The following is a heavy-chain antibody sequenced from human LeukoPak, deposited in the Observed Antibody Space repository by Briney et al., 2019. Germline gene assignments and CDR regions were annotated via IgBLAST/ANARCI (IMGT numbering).Heavy chain of an antibody. D-gene: IGHD5-24*01. V-gene: IGHV3-30*18. CDR3: AKDLLDGYNFDY. CDR1: GFTFSSYG. CDR2: ISYDGSNK. Sequence: PGGSLRLSCAASGFTFSSYGMHWVRQAPGKGLEWVAVISYDGSNKYYADSVKGRFTISRDNSKNTLYLQMNSLRAEDTAVYYCAKDLLDGYNFDYWGQGTLVTVSS. J-gene: IGHJ4*02.